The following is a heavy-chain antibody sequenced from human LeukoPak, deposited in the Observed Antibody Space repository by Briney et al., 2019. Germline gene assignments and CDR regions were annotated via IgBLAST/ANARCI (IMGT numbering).Heavy chain of an antibody. D-gene: IGHD2-2*01. CDR3: ARWDQRNWFDP. V-gene: IGHV4-38-2*01. CDR2: IYHSGST. Sequence: PSETLSLTCAVSGYSISSGYYWGWLRQPPGEGLEWIGNIYHSGSTYYNPSLKSRVTISLDTSKNQFSLKLSSVTAADTAMYYCARWDQRNWFDPWGQGTLVTVSS. CDR1: GYSISSGYY. J-gene: IGHJ5*02.